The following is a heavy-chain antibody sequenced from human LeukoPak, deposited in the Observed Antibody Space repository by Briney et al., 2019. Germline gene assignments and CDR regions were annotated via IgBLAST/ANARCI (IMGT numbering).Heavy chain of an antibody. D-gene: IGHD2-2*02. J-gene: IGHJ5*02. CDR3: ARHGLSYCSSTSCYTGWFDP. V-gene: IGHV4-38-2*01. CDR2: IYHSGST. CDR1: GYSISSGYY. Sequence: PSETLSLTCAVSGYSISSGYYWGWIRQPPGKGLEWIGSIYHSGSTYYNPSLKSRVTISVDTSKNQFSLKLSSVTAADTVVYYCARHGLSYCSSTSCYTGWFDPWGQGTLVTVSS.